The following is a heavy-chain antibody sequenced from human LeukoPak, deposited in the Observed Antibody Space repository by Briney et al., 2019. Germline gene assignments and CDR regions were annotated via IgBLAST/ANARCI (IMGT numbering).Heavy chain of an antibody. D-gene: IGHD6-19*01. Sequence: GGSLRLSCAASGFTFSSYAMHWVRQAPGKGLEYVSAISSNGGSTYYANSVKGRFTIPRDNSKNTLYLQMGSLRAEDMAVYYCARGPRIAVAGSFDYWGQGTLVTVSS. J-gene: IGHJ4*02. CDR3: ARGPRIAVAGSFDY. V-gene: IGHV3-64*01. CDR1: GFTFSSYA. CDR2: ISSNGGST.